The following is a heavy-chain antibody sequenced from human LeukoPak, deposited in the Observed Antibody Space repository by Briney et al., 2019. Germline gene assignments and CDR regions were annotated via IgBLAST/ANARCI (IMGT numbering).Heavy chain of an antibody. CDR1: GFTFSSYT. Sequence: PGGSLRLSCAASGFTFSSYTMNWVRQAPGKGLEWVSYISGSGSTIYYADSVKGRFTISRDNAKNSLLLQMNSLRAEDTAIYYCARSPVGLPDYWGLGTLVTVSS. J-gene: IGHJ4*02. V-gene: IGHV3-48*03. D-gene: IGHD1-26*01. CDR2: ISGSGSTI. CDR3: ARSPVGLPDY.